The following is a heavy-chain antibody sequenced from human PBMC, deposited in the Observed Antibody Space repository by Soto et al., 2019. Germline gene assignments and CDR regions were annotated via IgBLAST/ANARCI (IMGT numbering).Heavy chain of an antibody. D-gene: IGHD5-12*01. CDR3: AADVDIVATHWFEP. CDR2: INHSGST. V-gene: IGHV4-34*01. J-gene: IGHJ5*02. CDR1: GGSFSGYY. Sequence: ETLSLTCAVYGGSFSGYYWSWIRQPPGKGLEWIGEINHSGSTNSNPSLKSRVTISVDTSKNQFSLKLSSVTAADTAVYYCAADVDIVATHWFEPWGQGTLVTVSS.